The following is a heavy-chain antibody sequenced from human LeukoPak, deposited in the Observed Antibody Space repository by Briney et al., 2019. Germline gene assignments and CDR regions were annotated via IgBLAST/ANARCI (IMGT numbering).Heavy chain of an antibody. J-gene: IGHJ4*02. Sequence: KASETLSLTCTVSGYAITSGGFAWNWIRQPPGKGLEWIGCIYDREPAYYNPSLKSRFTISVDRPKNQFFLNVTSLTAADTAVYYCARSRQASGLFNSWGQGTLVVVSS. V-gene: IGHV4-30-2*01. CDR1: GYAITSGGFA. CDR3: ARSRQASGLFNS. D-gene: IGHD3-10*01. CDR2: IYDREPA.